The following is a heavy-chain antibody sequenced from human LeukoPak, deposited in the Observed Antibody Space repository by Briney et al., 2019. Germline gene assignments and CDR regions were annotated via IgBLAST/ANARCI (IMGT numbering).Heavy chain of an antibody. CDR3: ARGSLNGSGSYHFDY. J-gene: IGHJ4*02. V-gene: IGHV4-34*01. Sequence: SETLSLTCAVYGGSFSGYYWSWIRQPPGKGLEWIGEINHSGSTNYNPSLKSRVTISVDTSKNQFSLKLSSVTAADTAVYSCARGSLNGSGSYHFDYWGQGTLVTVSS. D-gene: IGHD3-10*01. CDR2: INHSGST. CDR1: GGSFSGYY.